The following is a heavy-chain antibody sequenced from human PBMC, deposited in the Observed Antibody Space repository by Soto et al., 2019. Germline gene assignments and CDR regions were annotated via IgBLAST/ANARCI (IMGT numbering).Heavy chain of an antibody. CDR2: ITGSGAGT. D-gene: IGHD6-13*01. CDR3: ARDVRGAAVGRGCDY. Sequence: EVQLLDSGGGLVQPGGSLRLSCAPSGFTFSNSAMNWVRQAPGKGLEWVSGITGSGAGTFYADSVKGRFTISRDNSKNTLYLQMNSLRVDDTAVYYCARDVRGAAVGRGCDYWGEGTLVTVSS. J-gene: IGHJ4*02. CDR1: GFTFSNSA. V-gene: IGHV3-23*01.